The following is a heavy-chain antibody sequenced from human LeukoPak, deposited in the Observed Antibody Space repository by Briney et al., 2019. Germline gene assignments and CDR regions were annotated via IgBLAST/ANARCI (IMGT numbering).Heavy chain of an antibody. V-gene: IGHV3-23*01. CDR3: AKGSSTTYYYYYMDV. D-gene: IGHD6-13*01. Sequence: PGGSLRLSCAASGFTFSSFAMNWVRQAPGKGLEWVSSISGSGGTTYYAGSVKGRFTISRDNSKNTLYLQMNSLRAEDTAVYYCAKGSSTTYYYYYMDVWGKGTTVTVSS. CDR2: ISGSGGTT. CDR1: GFTFSSFA. J-gene: IGHJ6*03.